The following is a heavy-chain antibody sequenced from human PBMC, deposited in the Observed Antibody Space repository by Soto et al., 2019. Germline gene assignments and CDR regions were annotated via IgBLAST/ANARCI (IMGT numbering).Heavy chain of an antibody. Sequence: PGGSLRLSCAASGFTFSSYAMSWVRQAPGKGLEWVSAISGSGGSTYYADSVKGRFTISRDNSKNTLYLQMNSLRAEDTAVYYCAKAALRGDYYYYYYGMDVWGQGTTVTVSS. J-gene: IGHJ6*02. CDR1: GFTFSSYA. V-gene: IGHV3-23*01. D-gene: IGHD4-17*01. CDR3: AKAALRGDYYYYYYGMDV. CDR2: ISGSGGST.